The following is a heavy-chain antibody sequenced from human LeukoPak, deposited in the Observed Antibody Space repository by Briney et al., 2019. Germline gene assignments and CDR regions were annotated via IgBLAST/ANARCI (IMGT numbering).Heavy chain of an antibody. D-gene: IGHD3-22*01. CDR1: SLTNGYH. Sequence: SETLSLTCTASSLTNGYHWGWIRQSPGKGLEWIGSVYRSGTTYYSPSLTTRVDISIDTSKKQFSLNLSSVTAADTAVYYCARDKSLFYVDSSGYFQARDFDYWGQGILVTVSS. V-gene: IGHV4-38-2*02. CDR2: VYRSGTT. CDR3: ARDKSLFYVDSSGYFQARDFDY. J-gene: IGHJ4*02.